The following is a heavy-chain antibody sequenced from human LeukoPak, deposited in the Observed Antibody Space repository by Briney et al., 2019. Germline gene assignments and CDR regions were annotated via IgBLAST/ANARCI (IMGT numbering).Heavy chain of an antibody. CDR3: ARVLASDSDYYYYGMDV. V-gene: IGHV4-59*01. D-gene: IGHD2-15*01. Sequence: SETLSLTCTVSGGSISSFYWSWIRQPPEKGLEWIGYIYHSGTTYYNPSLKSRVTISVDTSKNQFSLKLSSVTGADTAEYYCARVLASDSDYYYYGMDVWGQGTTVTVSS. J-gene: IGHJ6*02. CDR2: IYHSGTT. CDR1: GGSISSFY.